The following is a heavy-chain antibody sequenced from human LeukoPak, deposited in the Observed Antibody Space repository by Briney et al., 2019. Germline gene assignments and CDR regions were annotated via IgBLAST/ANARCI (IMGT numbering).Heavy chain of an antibody. CDR2: IYTSGST. Sequence: SETLSLTCTVSGGSISSGSYYWSWIRQPAGKGLEWIGRIYTSGSTNYNPSLKSRVTISVDTSKNQFSLKLSSVTAADTAVYYCARGVVIAPQTFDYWGQGTLVTVSS. CDR3: ARGVVIAPQTFDY. CDR1: GGSISSGSYY. D-gene: IGHD2-21*01. J-gene: IGHJ4*02. V-gene: IGHV4-61*02.